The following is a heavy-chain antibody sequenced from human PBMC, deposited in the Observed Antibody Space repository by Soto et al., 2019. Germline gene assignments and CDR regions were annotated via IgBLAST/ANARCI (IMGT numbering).Heavy chain of an antibody. J-gene: IGHJ4*02. D-gene: IGHD3-10*01. CDR2: IYYSGNT. CDR1: GGSIRSYY. Sequence: QVQLQESGPGLVKPSETLSLTCTVSGGSIRSYYWSWIRQPPGKGLVWIGYIYYSGNTNYNPSLKSLVTISVDTSKNQFSLRLSSVTAADTALYYCARGKGPPYYFDYWGQGTLVTVSS. V-gene: IGHV4-59*01. CDR3: ARGKGPPYYFDY.